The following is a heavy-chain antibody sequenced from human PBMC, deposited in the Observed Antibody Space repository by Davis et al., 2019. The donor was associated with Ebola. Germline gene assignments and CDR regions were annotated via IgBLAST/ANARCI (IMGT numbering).Heavy chain of an antibody. CDR3: ATLTDCIDGTCYRGLDL. CDR2: IYVDDSDT. D-gene: IGHD2-15*01. J-gene: IGHJ4*02. V-gene: IGHV5-51*01. Sequence: GGSLRLSCQDSGFSSTTYWVGWVRQKPGQGLEWMGMIYVDDSDTRYSPSLQGQVTISADTSITAAYLQWSSLKASDTAMYYCATLTDCIDGTCYRGLDLWGQGTLVTVSS. CDR1: GFSSTTYW.